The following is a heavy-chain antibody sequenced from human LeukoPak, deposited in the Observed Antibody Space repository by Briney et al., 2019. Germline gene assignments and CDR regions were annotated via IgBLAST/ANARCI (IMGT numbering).Heavy chain of an antibody. CDR3: YSDGDHSYVYCFDY. Sequence: GGSLRLSCVASGFTFSSFWMHWVRQAPGKGLEWVALIWYDGSNTYYADSVKGRFTISRDDSKNTVYLQMNSLRAEDTALYYCYSDGDHSYVYCFDYWGQGTLVTVSS. CDR2: IWYDGSNT. D-gene: IGHD5-24*01. V-gene: IGHV3-33*01. J-gene: IGHJ4*02. CDR1: GFTFSSFW.